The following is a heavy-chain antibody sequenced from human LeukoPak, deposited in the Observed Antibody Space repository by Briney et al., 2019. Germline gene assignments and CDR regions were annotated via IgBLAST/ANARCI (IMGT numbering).Heavy chain of an antibody. CDR3: ASPPLEGYCSSTSCRTYYFGY. V-gene: IGHV3-21*01. CDR1: GFTFSSYS. D-gene: IGHD2-2*01. J-gene: IGHJ4*02. CDR2: ISSSSSYI. Sequence: GGSLRLSCAASGFTFSSYSMNWVRQAPGKGLEWVSSISSSSSYIYYADSVKGRFTISRDNAKNSLYLQMNSLRAEDTAVYYCASPPLEGYCSSTSCRTYYFGYWGQGTLVTVSS.